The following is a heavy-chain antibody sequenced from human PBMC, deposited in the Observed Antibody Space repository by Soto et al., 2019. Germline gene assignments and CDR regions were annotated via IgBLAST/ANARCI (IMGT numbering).Heavy chain of an antibody. V-gene: IGHV3-9*01. CDR1: GFTFDDYA. D-gene: IGHD6-19*01. CDR3: AKDITAAVAPALDI. Sequence: EVQLVESGGGLVQPGRSLRLSCAASGFTFDDYAMHWVRQAPGKGLEWVSGISWNSGSIGYADSVKGRFTISRDNAKNSLYLQMNSLRAEDTALYYCAKDITAAVAPALDIWGQGTMVTVSS. CDR2: ISWNSGSI. J-gene: IGHJ3*02.